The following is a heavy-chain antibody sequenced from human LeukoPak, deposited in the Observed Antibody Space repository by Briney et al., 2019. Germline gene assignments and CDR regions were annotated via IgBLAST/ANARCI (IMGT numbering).Heavy chain of an antibody. Sequence: PGGSLRLSCAASGFTFSSNTMSWARQAPGKGLEWVSSITGSGDTTYFADSVKGRFTISRDNSKNTLYLQMNSLRAEDTAVYYCAKEASGSYSDFDYWGQGTLVTVSS. CDR3: AKEASGSYSDFDY. V-gene: IGHV3-23*01. J-gene: IGHJ4*02. CDR2: ITGSGDTT. CDR1: GFTFSSNT. D-gene: IGHD1-26*01.